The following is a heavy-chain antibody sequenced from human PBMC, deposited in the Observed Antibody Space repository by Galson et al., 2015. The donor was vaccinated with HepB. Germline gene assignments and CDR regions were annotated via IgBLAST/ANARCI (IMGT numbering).Heavy chain of an antibody. CDR3: TRGFPYYNNELNDY. CDR2: ISSGGSCI. Sequence: SLRLSCAASGFTFTGYAMNWVRQPPGRGLEWISSISSGGSCIYYADSVKGRFTISRDNARNSLSLQLNSLRAEDTAVYYCTRGFPYYNNELNDYWGQGTLVTVSS. D-gene: IGHD3-22*01. CDR1: GFTFTGYA. V-gene: IGHV3-21*01. J-gene: IGHJ4*02.